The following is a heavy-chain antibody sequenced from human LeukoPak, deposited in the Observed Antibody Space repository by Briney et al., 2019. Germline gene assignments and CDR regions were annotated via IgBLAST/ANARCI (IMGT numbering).Heavy chain of an antibody. CDR3: ARLTYGSGSYYKPKFDY. CDR2: IYYSGST. V-gene: IGHV4-59*01. CDR1: GGSISSYY. D-gene: IGHD3-10*01. J-gene: IGHJ4*02. Sequence: SETLSLTCTVSGGSISSYYWSWIRQPPGKGLEWIGYIYYSGSTNYNPSLKSRVTISVDTSKNQFSLKLSSVTAADTAVYYCARLTYGSGSYYKPKFDYWGQGTLVTVFS.